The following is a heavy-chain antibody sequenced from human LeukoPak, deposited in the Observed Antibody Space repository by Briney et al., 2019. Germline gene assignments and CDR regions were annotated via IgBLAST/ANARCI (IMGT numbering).Heavy chain of an antibody. J-gene: IGHJ6*02. Sequence: PSETLSLTCTVSGGSISSYYWSWIRQPPGKGLEWIGYIYYSGSTNYNPSLKRRVTISVDTSKIQFSLKLTSVTAADTAVYFCTRGRIAAHLRECYGMVVWGEGGKVSVS. CDR2: IYYSGST. CDR1: GGSISSYY. D-gene: IGHD3-10*01. CDR3: TRGRIAAHLRECYGMVV. V-gene: IGHV4-59*01.